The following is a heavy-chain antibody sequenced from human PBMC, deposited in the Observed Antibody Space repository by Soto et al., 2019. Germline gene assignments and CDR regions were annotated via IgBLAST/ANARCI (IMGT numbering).Heavy chain of an antibody. CDR2: IYWDDDK. Sequence: QITLNESGPTVVRPTETLTLTCRFSGFSLTTSGVGVGWIRQSPGKAPEWLALIYWDDDKRYSASLKSRLTITKETYKNQTVLTVSDLEPTETATYYCAHRVLRTVFGLVTTTAIYFDFWGKGTPVAVSS. J-gene: IGHJ4*02. D-gene: IGHD3-3*01. V-gene: IGHV2-5*02. CDR3: AHRVLRTVFGLVTTTAIYFDF. CDR1: GFSLTTSGVG.